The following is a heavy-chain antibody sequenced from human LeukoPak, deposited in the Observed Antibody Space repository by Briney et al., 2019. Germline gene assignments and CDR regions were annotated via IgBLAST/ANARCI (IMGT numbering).Heavy chain of an antibody. Sequence: PGGSLRLSCAASGFTFSSYGMHWVRQAPGKGLEWVGRAENRPPSFTTAYAASVKGRFTISRDDSKSSLYLQLNSLETEDTAVYYCARSSSWSFDYWGQGVLVTVSS. CDR2: AENRPPSFTT. CDR1: GFTFSSYG. D-gene: IGHD6-13*01. CDR3: ARSSSWSFDY. V-gene: IGHV3-72*01. J-gene: IGHJ4*02.